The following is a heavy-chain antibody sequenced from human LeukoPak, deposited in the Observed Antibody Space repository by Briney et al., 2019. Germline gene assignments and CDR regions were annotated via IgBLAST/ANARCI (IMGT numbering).Heavy chain of an antibody. Sequence: SSETLSLTCTVSGGSISNYYWTWIRQPPGKGLEYIGYVYYSGSTNYNPSLKSRVTISVDTSKNQFSLKLSSVTAADTAVYYCARVGVSYYDILTGSTYYYYYMDVWGKGTTVTISS. V-gene: IGHV4-59*12. CDR1: GGSISNYY. J-gene: IGHJ6*03. D-gene: IGHD3-9*01. CDR3: ARVGVSYYDILTGSTYYYYYMDV. CDR2: VYYSGST.